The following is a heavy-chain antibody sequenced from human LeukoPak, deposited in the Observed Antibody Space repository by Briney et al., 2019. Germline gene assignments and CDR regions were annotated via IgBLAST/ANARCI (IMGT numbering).Heavy chain of an antibody. CDR1: GGSISPNTYY. J-gene: IGHJ4*02. CDR2: IYYSGST. Sequence: SETLSLTCTVSGGSISPNTYYWGWIRQPPGKGLEWIGSIYYSGSTYYNPSLKSRLTISLDTSKNQFSLRLSSVTAADTAMYYCAKAESGLLPYYWGQGTLVTVSS. CDR3: AKAESGLLPYY. D-gene: IGHD3-22*01. V-gene: IGHV4-39*07.